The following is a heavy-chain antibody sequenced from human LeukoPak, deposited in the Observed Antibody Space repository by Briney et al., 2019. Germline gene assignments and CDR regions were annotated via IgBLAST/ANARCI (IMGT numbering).Heavy chain of an antibody. V-gene: IGHV4-59*01. J-gene: IGHJ4*02. D-gene: IGHD4-17*01. CDR1: GGSISGYY. CDR2: IHNSGST. Sequence: SETLSLTCTVSGGSISGYYWSWIRQPPGKGLEWIGYIHNSGSTDHNPSLKSRITILVDASKNQFSLKLSSVTAADTAVYYCARGTTVTLRYFDSWGQGTLVTVSS. CDR3: ARGTTVTLRYFDS.